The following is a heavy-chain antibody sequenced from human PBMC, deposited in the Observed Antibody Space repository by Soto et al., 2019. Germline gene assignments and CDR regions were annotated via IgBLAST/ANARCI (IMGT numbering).Heavy chain of an antibody. CDR2: INPSGGST. Sequence: QVQLVQSGAEVKKPGASXXXSCKASGYTFTXXXXXXXXXXXXQXLEWMGIINPSGGSTSYAQKFQGRVTMTRDTSTSTVYMELSSLRSEDTAVYYCARDKRYGMDVWGQGTTVTVSS. J-gene: IGHJ6*02. CDR1: GYTFTXXX. V-gene: IGHV1-46*01. CDR3: ARDKRYGMDV.